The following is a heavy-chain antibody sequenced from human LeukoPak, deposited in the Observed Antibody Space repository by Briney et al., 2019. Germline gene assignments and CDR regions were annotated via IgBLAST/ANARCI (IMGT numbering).Heavy chain of an antibody. CDR2: ISSSGST. D-gene: IGHD2-2*01. Sequence: SQTLSLTCTVSGDSISSGDYYWSWIRQPAGKGLEWIGRISSSGSTNYNPSLKSRVTISVDTSKNQFSLKLSSVTAADTAVYYCARVEGSSRVSYYMDVWGKGTTVTVSS. J-gene: IGHJ6*03. CDR1: GDSISSGDYY. CDR3: ARVEGSSRVSYYMDV. V-gene: IGHV4-61*02.